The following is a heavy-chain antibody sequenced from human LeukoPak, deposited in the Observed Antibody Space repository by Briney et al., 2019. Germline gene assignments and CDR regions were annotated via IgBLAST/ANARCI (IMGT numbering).Heavy chain of an antibody. J-gene: IGHJ4*02. CDR2: INYSGGT. CDR3: AGYCSGGSCHGDY. V-gene: IGHV4-34*03. CDR1: GGSFSDYY. Sequence: SETLSLTCAVYGGSFSDYYWSWIRQSPGKGLEWIGEINYSGGTNFDSSLKSRVTISVDTSKNQFSLKLSSVTAADTAVYYCAGYCSGGSCHGDYWGQGTLVTVSS. D-gene: IGHD2-15*01.